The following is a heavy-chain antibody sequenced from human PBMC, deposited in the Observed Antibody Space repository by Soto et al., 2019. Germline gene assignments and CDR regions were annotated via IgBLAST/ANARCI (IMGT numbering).Heavy chain of an antibody. Sequence: GGSLRLSCAASGFTFSSYGMHWVRQAPGKGLEWVAVISYDGSNKYYADSVKGRFTISRDNSKNTLYLQMNSRRAEDTAVYYCANPMVPAQWYSSSDGPLHYWGQGTLVTVSS. CDR2: ISYDGSNK. CDR3: ANPMVPAQWYSSSDGPLHY. V-gene: IGHV3-30*18. CDR1: GFTFSSYG. D-gene: IGHD6-6*01. J-gene: IGHJ4*02.